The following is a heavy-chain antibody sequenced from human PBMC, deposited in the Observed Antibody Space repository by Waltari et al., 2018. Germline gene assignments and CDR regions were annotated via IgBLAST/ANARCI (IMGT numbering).Heavy chain of an antibody. CDR1: GFTFNNYY. V-gene: IGHV3-7*04. CDR3: AGAGLDW. J-gene: IGHJ4*02. Sequence: EVQLVESGGGLVQPGGSLRLFCAASGFTFNNYYMSGARQAPGKGREWVANINQDETDKNYLDSVKGRFTISRDNTKNSLFLQMNSLRVEDTAVYYCAGAGLDWWGQGTLVTVSS. CDR2: INQDETDK.